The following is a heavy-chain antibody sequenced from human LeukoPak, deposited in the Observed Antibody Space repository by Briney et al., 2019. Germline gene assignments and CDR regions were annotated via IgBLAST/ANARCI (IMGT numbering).Heavy chain of an antibody. Sequence: SETLSLTCSVSGGSIGRGSYYWGWIRQSPGKGLEWIGRIYYSGSTYYNPSLKSRVTISVDTSKNQFSLKLSSVTAADTAVYYCARFGSWYQLGFDYWGQGTLVTVSS. CDR1: GGSIGRGSYY. D-gene: IGHD6-13*01. CDR3: ARFGSWYQLGFDY. CDR2: IYYSGST. V-gene: IGHV4-39*01. J-gene: IGHJ4*02.